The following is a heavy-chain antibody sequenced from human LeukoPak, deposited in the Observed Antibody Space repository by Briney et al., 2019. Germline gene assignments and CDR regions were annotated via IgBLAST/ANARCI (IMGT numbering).Heavy chain of an antibody. V-gene: IGHV3-23*01. CDR1: GFTFSSYA. J-gene: IGHJ4*02. Sequence: PGGSLRLSCAASGFTFSSYAMSWVRQAPGKGLEWVSAISGSGGSTYYADSVKGRFTISRDNSKNTLYLQMNSLRAEDAAVYYCAKDPHYDILTGYPKFDYWGQGTLVTVSS. CDR3: AKDPHYDILTGYPKFDY. D-gene: IGHD3-9*01. CDR2: ISGSGGST.